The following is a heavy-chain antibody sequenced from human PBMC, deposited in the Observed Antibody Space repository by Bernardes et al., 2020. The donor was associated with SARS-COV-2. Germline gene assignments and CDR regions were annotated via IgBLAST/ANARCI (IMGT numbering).Heavy chain of an antibody. J-gene: IGHJ5*02. CDR3: ARGHVYILRHFDRNNWFDP. V-gene: IGHV3-74*01. Sequence: GGSLRLSCAASGITFSTYWMHWVRQVPGKGLVWVSRMSGGGTTYAQKFQGRVTMTGDTSTNTVYMELSSLRSDDTAVYFCARGHVYILRHFDRNNWFDPWGQGTLVTVSS. CDR2: MSGGGT. CDR1: GITFSTYW. D-gene: IGHD3-9*01.